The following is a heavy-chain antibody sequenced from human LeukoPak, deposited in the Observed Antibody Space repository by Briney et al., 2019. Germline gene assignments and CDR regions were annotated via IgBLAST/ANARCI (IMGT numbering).Heavy chain of an antibody. D-gene: IGHD3-3*01. CDR2: IRSKAYGGTT. CDR3: TRDPLGFFFWSGYHYYYYYMDV. Sequence: GRSLRLSCTASGFTFGDYAMSWVRQAPGKGLEWVGFIRSKAYGGTTEYAASVKGRFTISRDDSKSIAYLQMNSLKTEDTAVYYCTRDPLGFFFWSGYHYYYYYMDVWGKGTTVTVSS. CDR1: GFTFGDYA. J-gene: IGHJ6*03. V-gene: IGHV3-49*04.